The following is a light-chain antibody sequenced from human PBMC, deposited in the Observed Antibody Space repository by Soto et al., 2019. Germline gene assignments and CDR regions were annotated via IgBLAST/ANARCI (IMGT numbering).Light chain of an antibody. CDR3: QTWGTGLQV. J-gene: IGLJ3*02. CDR1: SGHRNFA. Sequence: QSVLTQSPSASASLGASVNLTCTLSSGHRNFAIAWHQQQPEKGPRYLMKVKSDGSHTKGDDIPDRFSGSGSGTERYLSISSLQSEDEADYYCQTWGTGLQVFGGGTKVTVL. V-gene: IGLV4-69*01. CDR2: VKSDGSH.